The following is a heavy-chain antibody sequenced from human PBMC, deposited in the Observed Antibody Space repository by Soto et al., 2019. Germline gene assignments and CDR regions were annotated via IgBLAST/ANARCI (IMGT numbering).Heavy chain of an antibody. CDR1: GGSFSGYY. CDR2: SNHSGST. CDR3: ARGSRVGAPARPSFTSAYYMDV. J-gene: IGHJ6*03. V-gene: IGHV4-34*01. D-gene: IGHD6-13*01. Sequence: QVQLQQWGAGLLKPSETLSLTCAVYGGSFSGYYWSWIRQPPGKGLEWIGESNHSGSTNYNPSLKSRVTISVDTSKNQFSLKLSSVTAADTAVYYCARGSRVGAPARPSFTSAYYMDVWGKGTTVTVSS.